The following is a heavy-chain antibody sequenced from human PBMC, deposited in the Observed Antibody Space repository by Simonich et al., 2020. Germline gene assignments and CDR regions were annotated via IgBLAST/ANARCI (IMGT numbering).Heavy chain of an antibody. J-gene: IGHJ4*02. Sequence: EVLLVESWGGLVQPGGSLRRSCAASGIPYSCYEMNWLGKAPENGREWISEISSNVRTIYYPDTVSGHFTIVRNNAKNSLYLQMNSLRDEDTAVYYCASDGAYDTVVTGAYWGQGTLVTVSS. CDR2: ISSNVRTI. CDR3: ASDGAYDTVVTGAY. D-gene: IGHD3-9*01. CDR1: GIPYSCYE. V-gene: IGHV3-48*03.